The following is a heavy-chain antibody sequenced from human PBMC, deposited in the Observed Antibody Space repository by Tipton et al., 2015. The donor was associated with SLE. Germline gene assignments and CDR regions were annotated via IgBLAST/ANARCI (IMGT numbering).Heavy chain of an antibody. CDR1: GFTFNSYG. CDR3: AKDGLGAGAGVAFDI. CDR2: IRYDGSNK. Sequence: GSLRLSCAASGFTFNSYGMHWVRQAPGKGLEWVAFIRYDGSNKYYADSVKGRFTISRDNSKNTLYLQMNSLRAEDTAVYYCAKDGLGAGAGVAFDIWGQGTMVTVSS. V-gene: IGHV3-30*02. D-gene: IGHD6-19*01. J-gene: IGHJ3*02.